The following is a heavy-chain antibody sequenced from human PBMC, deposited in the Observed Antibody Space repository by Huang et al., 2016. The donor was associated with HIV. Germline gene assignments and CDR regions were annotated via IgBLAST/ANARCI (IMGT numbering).Heavy chain of an antibody. CDR3: SRPGGGGFSFGPRAGMDV. CDR2: IYPDDSDT. CDR1: GYSFGKYW. V-gene: IGHV5-51*01. Sequence: EVQLVQSGAEVKKPGESLRISCKGSGYSFGKYWSGGVRQTPEKGLEGMGVIYPDDSDTMDSPSCRGQVTISADKSTNTAYLQWKNLKASDSAIYYCSRPGGGGFSFGPRAGMDVWGQGTTVIVSS. D-gene: IGHD3-3*01. J-gene: IGHJ6*02.